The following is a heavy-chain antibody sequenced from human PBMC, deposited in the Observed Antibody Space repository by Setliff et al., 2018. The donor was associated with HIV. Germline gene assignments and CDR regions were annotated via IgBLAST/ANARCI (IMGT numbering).Heavy chain of an antibody. CDR2: ITPIGTT. Sequence: GASVKVSCKASGGTFSSYAITWVRQAPGQGLEWVGVITPIGTTNFAQTCEGRVTITADESTSTVHMEVTRLTSDDTAMYFCARSGSPYGPNSGHFDSWGQGTLVTVSS. CDR3: ARSGSPYGPNSGHFDS. D-gene: IGHD4-17*01. V-gene: IGHV1-69*13. J-gene: IGHJ4*02. CDR1: GGTFSSYA.